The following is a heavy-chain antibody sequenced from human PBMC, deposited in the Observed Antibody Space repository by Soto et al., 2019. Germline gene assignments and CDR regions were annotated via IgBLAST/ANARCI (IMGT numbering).Heavy chain of an antibody. CDR3: ARLIAAASGRRYFDL. J-gene: IGHJ2*01. CDR1: GFTFSDYY. Sequence: QVQLVESGGGLVKPGGSLRLSCAASGFTFSDYYMSWIREAPGKGLEWVSYINSSSSYTNYGDSVKGRFTISRDNAKNSRYLQMNSLRAEDTAVYYCARLIAAASGRRYFDLWGRGTLVTVSS. D-gene: IGHD6-13*01. CDR2: INSSSSYT. V-gene: IGHV3-11*05.